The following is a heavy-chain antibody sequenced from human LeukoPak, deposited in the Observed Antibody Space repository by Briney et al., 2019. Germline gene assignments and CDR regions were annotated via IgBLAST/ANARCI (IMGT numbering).Heavy chain of an antibody. J-gene: IGHJ3*02. V-gene: IGHV4-31*03. CDR3: ARVLPHRHLRYRYYGRRGYAFDI. D-gene: IGHD3-22*01. CDR2: IYYSGST. CDR1: GGSISSGGYY. Sequence: SQTLSLTCTVSGGSISSGGYYWSWSRQHPGKGLEWIGYIYYSGSTYYNPSLKSRVIISVDTSKNQCSLKLSSVTAADTAVYYCARVLPHRHLRYRYYGRRGYAFDIWGQGTMVTVSS.